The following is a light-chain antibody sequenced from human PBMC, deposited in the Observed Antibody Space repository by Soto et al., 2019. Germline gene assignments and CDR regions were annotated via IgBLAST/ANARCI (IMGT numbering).Light chain of an antibody. CDR3: QHYYTSYTT. CDR2: GAS. CDR1: QSVTGNY. J-gene: IGKJ1*01. Sequence: EVVFTQSPFTLALSPVYISALSCVSSQSVTGNYLAWYQQKPGQAPRLLIFGASTRATGIPDRFSGSGSGTDFTLTISRLEPEDFAVYYCQHYYTSYTTFGQGTKVDI. V-gene: IGKV3-20*01.